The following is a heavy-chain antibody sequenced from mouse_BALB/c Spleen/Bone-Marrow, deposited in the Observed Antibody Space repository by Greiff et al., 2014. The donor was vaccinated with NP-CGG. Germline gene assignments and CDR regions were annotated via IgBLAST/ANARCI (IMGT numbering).Heavy chain of an antibody. J-gene: IGHJ2*01. CDR1: GFTFSNYG. CDR2: ISSGGTYT. V-gene: IGHV5-6*01. Sequence: EVQGVESGGDLVKPGGSLKLSCAASGFTFSNYGMSWVRQIPDKRLEWVATISSGGTYTYYTDSVKGRFTISRDNTKNTLTLQMTSLKSEDTDMYDCARRRYFDYFDYWGQGTTLTVSS. CDR3: ARRRYFDYFDY. D-gene: IGHD2-14*01.